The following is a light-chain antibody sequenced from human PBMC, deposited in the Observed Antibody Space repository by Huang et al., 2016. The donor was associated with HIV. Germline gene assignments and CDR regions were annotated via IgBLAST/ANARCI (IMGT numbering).Light chain of an antibody. CDR3: QQSYRLPRT. CDR1: QSVTKY. CDR2: GAS. Sequence: DIQMTQSPSSLSASVGDRVIITCRASQSVTKYLNWYQHMPGKDPKLLIYGASTLQGGVSSRFSGSGSGTEFPLSISSLQPEDAATYYCQQSYRLPRTFGQGTSLEI. V-gene: IGKV1-39*01. J-gene: IGKJ2*02.